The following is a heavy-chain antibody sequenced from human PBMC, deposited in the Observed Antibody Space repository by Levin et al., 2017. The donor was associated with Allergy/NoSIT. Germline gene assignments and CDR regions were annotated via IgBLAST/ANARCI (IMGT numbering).Heavy chain of an antibody. D-gene: IGHD2-8*02. Sequence: ASVKVSCKASGYNFATSWIGWVRQTPGKGLEWLGVIYPGDSDTRYSPSFQDQVTISADRSINTAYLQWSSLKASEIGIYYCASRCTGGACYSGNSYGLDVWGQGPTVTVAS. CDR3: ASRCTGGACYSGNSYGLDV. CDR2: IYPGDSDT. J-gene: IGHJ6*02. CDR1: GYNFATSW. V-gene: IGHV5-51*01.